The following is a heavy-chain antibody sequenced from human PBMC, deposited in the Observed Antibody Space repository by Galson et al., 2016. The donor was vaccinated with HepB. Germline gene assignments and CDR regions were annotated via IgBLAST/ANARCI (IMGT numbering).Heavy chain of an antibody. CDR3: ARRHEYCPPVGCSVDY. D-gene: IGHD2/OR15-2a*01. V-gene: IGHV3-30*03. CDR1: GFASRNYG. CDR2: DSMDGRRK. Sequence: LRLSCAASGFASRNYGMHWVRQAPGKGLEWVAADSMDGRRKFYADSVRGRFTISRDISSSMLFLQMSSLRGDDTAVYYCARRHEYCPPVGCSVDYWGQGTLVSVSS. J-gene: IGHJ4*02.